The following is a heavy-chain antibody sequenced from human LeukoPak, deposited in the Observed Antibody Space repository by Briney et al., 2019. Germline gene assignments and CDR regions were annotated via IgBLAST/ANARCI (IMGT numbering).Heavy chain of an antibody. J-gene: IGHJ4*02. CDR2: IIPIFGTA. CDR1: GYTFTDYY. D-gene: IGHD2-21*02. V-gene: IGHV1-69*05. Sequence: SVKISCKVSGYTFTDYYMHWVQQAPGKGLEWMGGIIPIFGTANYAQKFQGRVTITTDESTSTAYMELSSLRSEDTAVYYCARDADAYCGGDCYSYFDYWGQGTLVTVSS. CDR3: ARDADAYCGGDCYSYFDY.